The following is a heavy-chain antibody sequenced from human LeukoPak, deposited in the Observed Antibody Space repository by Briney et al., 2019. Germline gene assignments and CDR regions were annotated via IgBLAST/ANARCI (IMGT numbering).Heavy chain of an antibody. J-gene: IGHJ4*02. Sequence: GGSLRLSCAASGFTLRSYSMNWVGQAPGKGLGWVSSFISIISYIYYADSVKGRFTISRDNAKNSLYLQMNSLRAEDEAVYYCARDPGGGYSSSSNYYSDYWGQGTLVTVSS. CDR3: ARDPGGGYSSSSNYYSDY. D-gene: IGHD6-6*01. V-gene: IGHV3-21*01. CDR2: FISIISYI. CDR1: GFTLRSYS.